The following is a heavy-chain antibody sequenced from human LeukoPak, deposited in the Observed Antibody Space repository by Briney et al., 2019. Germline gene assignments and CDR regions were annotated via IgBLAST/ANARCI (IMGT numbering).Heavy chain of an antibody. CDR1: GFTLSSYA. J-gene: IGHJ3*02. CDR2: LSISGFTT. D-gene: IGHD2-8*01. V-gene: IGHV3-23*01. Sequence: GGSLRLSCAASGFTLSSYAMSWVRQAPGKGLEWVSGLSISGFTTYYADSVKGRFTISRDNSKNTLFLQMNTLTTEDTAVYYCARDLIYGAFDIWGQGTKVTVSS. CDR3: ARDLIYGAFDI.